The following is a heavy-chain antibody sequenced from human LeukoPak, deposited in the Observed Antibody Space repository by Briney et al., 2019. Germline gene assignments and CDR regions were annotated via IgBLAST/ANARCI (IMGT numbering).Heavy chain of an antibody. Sequence: PSETLSLTCTVSGASISSGGYYWSWIRQHPGKGLEWIGYIYYSGTTYYNPSLKSRVTISVDTSKNQFSLKLSSVTAADTAVYYCARHADSSSWCVWFDPWGQGTLVTVSS. J-gene: IGHJ5*02. CDR3: ARHADSSSWCVWFDP. CDR2: IYYSGTT. D-gene: IGHD6-13*01. CDR1: GASISSGGYY. V-gene: IGHV4-31*03.